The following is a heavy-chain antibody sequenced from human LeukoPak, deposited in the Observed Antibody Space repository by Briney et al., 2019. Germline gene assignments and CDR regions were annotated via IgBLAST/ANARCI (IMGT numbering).Heavy chain of an antibody. CDR1: GDSMSSYY. CDR3: ARVVAVADTRFDY. D-gene: IGHD6-19*01. J-gene: IGHJ4*02. V-gene: IGHV4-59*01. CDR2: IYYSGST. Sequence: SETLSLTCTVSGDSMSSYYWSWIRQPPGKGLEWIGYIYYSGSTNYNPSLKSRVTISVDTSKNQFSLKLSSVTAADTAVYYCARVVAVADTRFDYWGQGTLVTVSS.